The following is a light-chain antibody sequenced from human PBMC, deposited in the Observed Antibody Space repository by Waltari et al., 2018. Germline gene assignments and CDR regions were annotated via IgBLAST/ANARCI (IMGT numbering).Light chain of an antibody. CDR3: QSYDRSLSGPWV. CDR1: SSNTRAEYD. V-gene: IGLV1-40*01. J-gene: IGLJ3*02. CDR2: GTR. Sequence: SVLTQPPSDSGAPGPRVTLSCTGSSSNTRAEYDAPWYHHLPGAAPKLLIFGTRNRPSGVPDRFSGSKSGTSASLSITGLQAEDEADYYCQSYDRSLSGPWVFGGGTKLTVL.